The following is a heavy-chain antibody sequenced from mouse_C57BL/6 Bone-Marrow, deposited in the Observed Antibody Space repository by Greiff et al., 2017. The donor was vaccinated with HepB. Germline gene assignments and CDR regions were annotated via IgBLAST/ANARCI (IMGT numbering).Heavy chain of an antibody. CDR2: IDPSDSET. D-gene: IGHD2-3*01. J-gene: IGHJ4*01. CDR1: GYTFTSYW. V-gene: IGHV1-52*01. Sequence: QVQLQQPGAELVRPGSSVKLSCKASGYTFTSYWMHWVKQRPIQGLEWIGNIDPSDSETHYNQKFKDKATLTVDKSYSTAYMQLSSLTSEDSAVYYCARGGDGYYVAMDYWGQGTSVTVSS. CDR3: ARGGDGYYVAMDY.